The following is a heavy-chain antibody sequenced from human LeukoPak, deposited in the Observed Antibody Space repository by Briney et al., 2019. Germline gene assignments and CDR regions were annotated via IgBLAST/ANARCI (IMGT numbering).Heavy chain of an antibody. D-gene: IGHD1-1*01. CDR1: GYTFTSYT. V-gene: IGHV1-18*01. CDR2: ISAYNGNT. J-gene: IGHJ4*02. Sequence: GSSVKVSSKPSGYTFTSYTISWVRQAPRQKLEWVGWISAYNGNTQYAEELQGRITITTHTSRTTAYMELRSLTSDDTAIYYCARGAGQLELLDYWGQGTLVTVSS. CDR3: ARGAGQLELLDY.